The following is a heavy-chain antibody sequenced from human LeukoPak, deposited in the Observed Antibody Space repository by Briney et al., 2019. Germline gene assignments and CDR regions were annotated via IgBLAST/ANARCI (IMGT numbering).Heavy chain of an antibody. V-gene: IGHV1-2*02. D-gene: IGHD3-10*01. CDR1: GYTFTGYY. J-gene: IGHJ4*02. CDR2: INPNSGGT. CDR3: ARDGDLRFGEIPDY. Sequence: ASVKVSCKASGYTFTGYYMHWVRQAPGQGLEWMGLINPNSGGTNYAQKFQGRVTMTRDTSISTAYMELSRLRSDDTAVYYCARDGDLRFGEIPDYWGQGTLVTVSS.